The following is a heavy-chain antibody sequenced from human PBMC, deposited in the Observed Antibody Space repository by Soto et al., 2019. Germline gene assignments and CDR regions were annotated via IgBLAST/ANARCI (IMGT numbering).Heavy chain of an antibody. J-gene: IGHJ6*02. V-gene: IGHV1-18*01. Sequence: ASVKVSCMASGYTFTSYGIGWVRQAPGQGLEWMGWISAYNGNTNYAQKLQGRVTMTTDTSTSTAYMELRSLRSDDTAVYYCARYYNYDSSGYFRRRDYGMDVWGQGTTVTVSS. CDR2: ISAYNGNT. D-gene: IGHD3-22*01. CDR3: ARYYNYDSSGYFRRRDYGMDV. CDR1: GYTFTSYG.